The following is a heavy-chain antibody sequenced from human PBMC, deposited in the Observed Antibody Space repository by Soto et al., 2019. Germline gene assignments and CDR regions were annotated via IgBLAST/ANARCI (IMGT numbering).Heavy chain of an antibody. D-gene: IGHD6-13*01. CDR3: ARDSRGIAAAGTRGHDY. Sequence: QVQLQESGPGLVKPSGTLSLTCAVSGGSISSSNWWSWVRQPPGKGLEWIGEIYHSGSTNYNPSLKSRVTISVDKSHNQFSLKLSSVTAADTAVYYCARDSRGIAAAGTRGHDYSGQGTLVTDSS. V-gene: IGHV4-4*02. J-gene: IGHJ4*02. CDR2: IYHSGST. CDR1: GGSISSSNW.